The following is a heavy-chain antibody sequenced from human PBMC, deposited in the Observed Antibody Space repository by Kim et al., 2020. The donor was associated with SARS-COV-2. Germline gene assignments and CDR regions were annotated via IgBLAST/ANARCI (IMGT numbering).Heavy chain of an antibody. V-gene: IGHV4-34*01. CDR3: ARGLANDYGDY. J-gene: IGHJ4*02. Sequence: SETLSLTCAVYGGSFSGYYWSWIRQPPGKGLEWIGEINHSGSTNYNPSLKSRVTISVDTSKNQFSLKLSSVTAADTAVYYCARGLANDYGDYWGQGTLVTVSS. CDR2: INHSGST. CDR1: GGSFSGYY.